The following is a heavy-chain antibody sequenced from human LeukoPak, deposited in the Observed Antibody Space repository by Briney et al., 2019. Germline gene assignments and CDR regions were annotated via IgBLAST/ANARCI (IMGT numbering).Heavy chain of an antibody. CDR1: GFTFSSYG. D-gene: IGHD3-3*01. J-gene: IGHJ4*02. V-gene: IGHV3-30*03. CDR3: ARDRNDFWSGRRGVDY. Sequence: GGSLRLSCAASGFTFSSYGMHWVRQAPGKGLEWVAVISYDGSNKYYADSVKGRFTVSRDNTKDTLYLQMNSLRAEDTAVYYCARDRNDFWSGRRGVDYWGQGTLVTVSS. CDR2: ISYDGSNK.